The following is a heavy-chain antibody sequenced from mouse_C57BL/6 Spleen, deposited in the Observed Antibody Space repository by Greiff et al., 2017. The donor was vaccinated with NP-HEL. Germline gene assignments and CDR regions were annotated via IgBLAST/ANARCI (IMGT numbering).Heavy chain of an antibody. D-gene: IGHD1-1*01. V-gene: IGHV1-50*01. CDR1: GYTFTSYW. CDR3: ARLHYYGSSYNYCDY. J-gene: IGHJ2*01. Sequence: QVQLQQPGAELVKPGASVKLSCKASGYTFTSYWMQWVKQRPGQGLEWIGEIDPSDSYTNYNHKFKGKATLTVDPSSSTAYMQLSSLTSEDSAVYYGARLHYYGSSYNYCDYWGQGTTLTVSS. CDR2: IDPSDSYT.